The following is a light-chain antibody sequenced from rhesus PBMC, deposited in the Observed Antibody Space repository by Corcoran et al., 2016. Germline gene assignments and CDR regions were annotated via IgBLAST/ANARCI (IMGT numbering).Light chain of an antibody. CDR3: QQSSNLWT. CDR1: QSVGSY. Sequence: ETVVTQSPATLSLSPGERATLSCRASQSVGSYLAWYQQKPGQAPRLLIYGASSRATGIPDRFSGSGSGTDFTPTISSLGPEDVGVYYCQQSSNLWTFGQGTKVEIK. V-gene: IGKV3-24*04. CDR2: GAS. J-gene: IGKJ1*01.